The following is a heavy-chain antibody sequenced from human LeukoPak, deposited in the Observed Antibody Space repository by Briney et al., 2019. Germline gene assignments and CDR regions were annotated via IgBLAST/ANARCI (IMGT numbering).Heavy chain of an antibody. CDR3: ARGLNY. Sequence: GGSLRLSCVGSGFSFNTYWMYLVRQAPGKGLVWVSDINSDESRTNYADSVKGRFTISRDNAKNTLYLQMSSLRAEDTALYYCARGLNYWGQGTLVTVSS. CDR1: GFSFNTYW. V-gene: IGHV3-74*01. CDR2: INSDESRT. J-gene: IGHJ4*02.